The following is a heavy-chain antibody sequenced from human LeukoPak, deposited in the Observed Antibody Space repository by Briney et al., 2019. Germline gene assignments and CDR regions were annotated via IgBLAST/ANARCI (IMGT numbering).Heavy chain of an antibody. J-gene: IGHJ4*02. CDR2: IYHSGDT. V-gene: IGHV4-38-2*02. CDR1: GGSISSYF. D-gene: IGHD3-10*01. CDR3: ARRYYYGSGIFDY. Sequence: SETLSLTCTVSGGSISSYFWGWIRQPPGKGLEWIGTIYHSGDTYYNPSLKSRVTISVDTSKNQFSLKLNSVTAADTAVYYCARRYYYGSGIFDYWGQGTLVTVSS.